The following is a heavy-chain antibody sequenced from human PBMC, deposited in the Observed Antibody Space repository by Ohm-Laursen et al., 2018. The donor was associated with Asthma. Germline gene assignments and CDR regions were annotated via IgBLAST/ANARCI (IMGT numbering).Heavy chain of an antibody. D-gene: IGHD1-26*01. CDR1: GYSFSLYS. CDR3: ARIGPEWELPGREYSLHH. CDR2: ISTASTFI. V-gene: IGHV3-21*01. J-gene: IGHJ1*01. Sequence: GSLRLSCAAPGYSFSLYSIHWVRQVPGKGLEWVASISTASTFIYYADSVRGRFTTSRDNAKNSVYLQMNSLRAEDTALYYCARIGPEWELPGREYSLHHWGQGTQVTVSS.